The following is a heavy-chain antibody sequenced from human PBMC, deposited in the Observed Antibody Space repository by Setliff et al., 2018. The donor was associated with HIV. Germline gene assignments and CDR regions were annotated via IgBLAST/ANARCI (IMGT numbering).Heavy chain of an antibody. CDR2: INPNSGGT. CDR3: APTRAYPPLEYFHH. V-gene: IGHV1-2*02. CDR1: GFIFNNFG. Sequence: ASVKVSCKTSGFIFNNFGVTWVRQAPGQGLEWMGWINPNSGGTNYAQKFQGRVTMTRDTSISTAYMELSRLRSDDTAVYYCAPTRAYPPLEYFHHWGQGTLVTVSS. J-gene: IGHJ1*01.